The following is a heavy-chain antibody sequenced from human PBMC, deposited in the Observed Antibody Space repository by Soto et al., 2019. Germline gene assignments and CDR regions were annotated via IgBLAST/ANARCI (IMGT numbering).Heavy chain of an antibody. J-gene: IGHJ3*02. D-gene: IGHD1-26*01. CDR1: GGSISSSRYY. CDR2: IYYSGST. V-gene: IGHV4-39*01. Sequence: QLQLQESCPGLVKPSATLSLTCTVSGGSISSSRYYWGWIRQPPGKGLEWIGSIYYSGSTYYNPSLKSRVTISVDTSKNQFSLKLSSGIAADTAVYYCARHTRYTMKAFAICGQGTMVPVSS. CDR3: ARHTRYTMKAFAI.